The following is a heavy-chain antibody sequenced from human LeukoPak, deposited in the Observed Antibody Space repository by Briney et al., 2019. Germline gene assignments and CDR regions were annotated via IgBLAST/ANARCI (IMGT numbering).Heavy chain of an antibody. CDR3: ARDEIGVGAIWFDP. D-gene: IGHD1-26*01. CDR1: GYSISSGYY. V-gene: IGHV4-38-2*02. J-gene: IGHJ5*02. Sequence: SETLSLTCTVSGYSISSGYYWGWIRQPPGKGLEWIGSIYHSGSTYYNPPLKSRVTISVDTSKNQSSLKLSSLTAADTAVYYCARDEIGVGAIWFDPWGQGTLVTVSS. CDR2: IYHSGST.